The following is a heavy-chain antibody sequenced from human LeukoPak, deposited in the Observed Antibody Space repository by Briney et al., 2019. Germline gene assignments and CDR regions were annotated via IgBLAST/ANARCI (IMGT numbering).Heavy chain of an antibody. Sequence: RASVKVSCKVSGYTLTELSMHWVRQAPGKGLEWMGGFDPEDGETIYAQKFQGRVTMTEDTSTDTAYMELSSVRSEDTAVYYCAADYYDSSGYYVYDYWGQGTLVTVSS. D-gene: IGHD3-22*01. CDR2: FDPEDGET. CDR3: AADYYDSSGYYVYDY. CDR1: GYTLTELS. J-gene: IGHJ4*02. V-gene: IGHV1-24*01.